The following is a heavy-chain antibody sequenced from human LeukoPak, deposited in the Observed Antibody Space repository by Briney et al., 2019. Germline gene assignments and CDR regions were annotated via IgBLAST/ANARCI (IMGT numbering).Heavy chain of an antibody. CDR2: ISWNSGSI. Sequence: GGSLRLSCAASGFTFDDYGMSWVRQAPGKGLEWVSGISWNSGSIGYADSVKGRFTISRDNAKNSLYLQMNSLRAEDTALYYCAKDTYGDYNAFDIWGQGTMVTVSS. D-gene: IGHD4-17*01. CDR1: GFTFDDYG. J-gene: IGHJ3*02. CDR3: AKDTYGDYNAFDI. V-gene: IGHV3-9*01.